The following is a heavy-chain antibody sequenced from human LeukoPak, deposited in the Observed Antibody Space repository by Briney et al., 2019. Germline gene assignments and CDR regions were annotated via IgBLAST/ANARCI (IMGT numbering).Heavy chain of an antibody. D-gene: IGHD1-26*01. J-gene: IGHJ4*02. V-gene: IGHV3-30*18. CDR3: AKAGGWDTPYYFDY. CDR1: GFTFSSYG. Sequence: GGSLRLSCAASGFTFSSYGMHWVRQAPGKGLEWVAVISYDGSNKYYADSVKGRFTISRDNSKNTLYLQMNSLRAEDTAVYYCAKAGGWDTPYYFDYWGQGTLVTVSS. CDR2: ISYDGSNK.